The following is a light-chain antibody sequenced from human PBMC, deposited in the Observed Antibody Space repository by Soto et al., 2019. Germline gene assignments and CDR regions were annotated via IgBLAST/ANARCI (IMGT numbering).Light chain of an antibody. CDR3: TSYTSTTTPMI. V-gene: IGLV2-14*01. CDR2: EVS. Sequence: QSALTQPASVSGSLGQSITISCTGTSSDVGGYNYVFWYQQHPGKVPKLMIYEVSHRPAGVSNRFSGSKSGNTASLTISGLQTEDEADYYCTSYTSTTTPMIFGGGTKLTVL. CDR1: SSDVGGYNY. J-gene: IGLJ2*01.